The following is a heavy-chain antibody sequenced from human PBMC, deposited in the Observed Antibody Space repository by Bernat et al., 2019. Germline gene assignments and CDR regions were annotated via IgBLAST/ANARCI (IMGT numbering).Heavy chain of an antibody. V-gene: IGHV3-33*01. D-gene: IGHD3-3*01. CDR3: ARSLLDYYGMDV. CDR2: IWYDGSNK. Sequence: QVQLVESGGGVVQPGRSLRLSCAASGFTFSGYGMHWVRQAPGKGLEWVAVIWYDGSNKYYADSVKGRFTISRDNSKNTLYLQMNSLRAEDTAVYYCARSLLDYYGMDVWGQGTTVTVSS. J-gene: IGHJ6*02. CDR1: GFTFSGYG.